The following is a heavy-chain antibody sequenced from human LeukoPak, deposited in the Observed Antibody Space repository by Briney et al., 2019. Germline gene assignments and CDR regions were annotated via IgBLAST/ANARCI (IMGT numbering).Heavy chain of an antibody. Sequence: PGGSLRLSCAASGFTFSTYWMTWVRQAPGKGLQWVANIKQDGSDKYYVHSVKGRFTISRDNAKNALYLQMNGLRAEDRAIYCCARAVIAVALDHRGQGTLVT. D-gene: IGHD6-19*01. CDR3: ARAVIAVALDH. CDR1: GFTFSTYW. V-gene: IGHV3-7*01. CDR2: IKQDGSDK. J-gene: IGHJ4*02.